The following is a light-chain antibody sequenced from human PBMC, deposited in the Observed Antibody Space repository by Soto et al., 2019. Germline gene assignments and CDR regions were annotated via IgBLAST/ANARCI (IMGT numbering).Light chain of an antibody. V-gene: IGLV2-14*01. CDR1: SSDVGGYNY. Sequence: QSVLTQPASVSGSPGQSITISCTGTSSDVGGYNYVSWYQQHPGKAPKLMIYEVRNRPSGVSNRFSGSKSGTTASLTISGLQAEDEADYYCSSYTGSNTYVVFGGGTQLTVL. CDR3: SSYTGSNTYVV. CDR2: EVR. J-gene: IGLJ2*01.